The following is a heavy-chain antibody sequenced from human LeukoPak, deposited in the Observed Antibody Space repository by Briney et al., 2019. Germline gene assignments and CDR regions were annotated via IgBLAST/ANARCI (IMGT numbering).Heavy chain of an antibody. CDR1: GGSFSGYY. CDR3: ARLGSVGYYNYQYMDI. D-gene: IGHD3-10*01. J-gene: IGHJ6*03. V-gene: IGHV4-34*01. CDR2: INDIGNT. Sequence: SETLSLTCAVYGGSFSGYYWSWIRQPPGKGLEWIGEINDIGNTNYYPSLRSRVTISVDTSKNQFSLSLTSATAADTAVYFCARLGSVGYYNYQYMDIWGNGTTVTVSS.